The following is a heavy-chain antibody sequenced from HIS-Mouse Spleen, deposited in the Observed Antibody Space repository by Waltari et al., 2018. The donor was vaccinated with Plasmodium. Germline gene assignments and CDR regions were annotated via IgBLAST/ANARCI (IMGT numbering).Heavy chain of an antibody. D-gene: IGHD6-13*01. V-gene: IGHV3-21*01. Sequence: EVQLVESGGGLVQPGGSLRLSCVASGFTFSSYSMNWVRQAPGKGLEWVSSISSSSSYIYYADSVKGRFTISRDNAKNSLYLQMNSLRAEDTAVYYCARDRSAAALLGYWGQGTLVTVSS. CDR1: GFTFSSYS. CDR2: ISSSSSYI. J-gene: IGHJ4*02. CDR3: ARDRSAAALLGY.